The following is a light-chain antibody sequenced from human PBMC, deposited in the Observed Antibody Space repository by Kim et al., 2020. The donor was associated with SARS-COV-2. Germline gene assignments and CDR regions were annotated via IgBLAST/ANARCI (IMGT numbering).Light chain of an antibody. J-gene: IGKJ2*03. CDR3: QQCGSSPSYS. Sequence: SPGESVTRSSRASQSMRRSALAWYQKRRGQAHRLLMDNASNRATGIPDRFRGSGSGTDFTLTITELEPGDFADYYCQQCGSSPSYSFGQGTKLEI. CDR1: QSMRRSA. CDR2: NAS. V-gene: IGKV3-20*01.